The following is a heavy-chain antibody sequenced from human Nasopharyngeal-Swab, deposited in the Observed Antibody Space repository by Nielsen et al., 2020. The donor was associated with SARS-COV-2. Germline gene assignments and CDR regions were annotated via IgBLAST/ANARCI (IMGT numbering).Heavy chain of an antibody. CDR2: INWNGGST. J-gene: IGHJ4*02. D-gene: IGHD3-22*01. CDR1: GFTFDDYG. CDR3: ARDYYDSSGSAKGNDY. Sequence: GGSLRLSCAASGFTFDDYGMSWVRQAPGKGLEWVSGINWNGGSTGYADSVKGRFTISRDNAKNSLYLQMNSLRGEDTALYYCARDYYDSSGSAKGNDYWGQGTLVTVSS. V-gene: IGHV3-20*04.